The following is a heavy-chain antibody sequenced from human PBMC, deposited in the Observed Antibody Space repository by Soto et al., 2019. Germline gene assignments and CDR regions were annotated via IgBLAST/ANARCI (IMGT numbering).Heavy chain of an antibody. CDR3: ARVRTQG. D-gene: IGHD1-1*01. CDR2: IDNDGTT. CDR1: GFTVSSNY. Sequence: EVQLVESGGGLVQPGGSLRLSCAASGFTVSSNYMSWVRQAPGQGLECLSVIDNDGTTYYADSVKGRFTISRHNSKNTLYLQMDSLRAEDTAVYYCARVRTQGWGQGTMVTVSS. V-gene: IGHV3-53*04. J-gene: IGHJ3*01.